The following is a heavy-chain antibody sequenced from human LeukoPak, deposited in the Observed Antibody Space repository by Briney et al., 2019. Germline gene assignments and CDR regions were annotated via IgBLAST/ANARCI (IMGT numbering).Heavy chain of an antibody. V-gene: IGHV3-74*01. J-gene: IGHJ5*02. Sequence: GGSRRLSCAASGFTFSSYWMHRVRQAPGKGLVWVSRINSDGSSTSYADSVKGRFTISRDNAKNTLYLQMNSLRAEDTAVYYCARTSYGGNSPDWFDPWGQGTLVTVSS. CDR1: GFTFSSYW. CDR2: INSDGSST. D-gene: IGHD4-23*01. CDR3: ARTSYGGNSPDWFDP.